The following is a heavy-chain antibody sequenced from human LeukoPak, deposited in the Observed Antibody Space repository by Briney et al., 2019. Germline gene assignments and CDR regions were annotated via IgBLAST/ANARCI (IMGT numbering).Heavy chain of an antibody. Sequence: SVKVSCKASGGTFSSYAISWVRQAPGQGLEWMGGIIPIFGTANYAQKFQGRVTITTDESTSTAYMELSSLRSEDTAVYYCARAHKITIFGVVIPAAAGYYFDYWGQGTLVTVSS. CDR2: IIPIFGTA. D-gene: IGHD3-3*01. V-gene: IGHV1-69*05. J-gene: IGHJ4*02. CDR1: GGTFSSYA. CDR3: ARAHKITIFGVVIPAAAGYYFDY.